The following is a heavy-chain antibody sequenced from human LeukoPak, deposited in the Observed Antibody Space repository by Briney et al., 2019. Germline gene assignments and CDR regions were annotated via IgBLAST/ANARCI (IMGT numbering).Heavy chain of an antibody. D-gene: IGHD3-22*01. CDR3: ARGRYYYDSSGRNFDY. CDR1: GGTFSSYA. Sequence: GASVKVSCKASGGTFSSYAISWVRQAPGQGLEWMGGIIPIFGTANYAQKFQGRVTMTRDTSTSTVYMELSSLRSEDTAVYYCARGRYYYDSSGRNFDYWGQGTLVTVSS. CDR2: IIPIFGTA. V-gene: IGHV1-69*05. J-gene: IGHJ4*02.